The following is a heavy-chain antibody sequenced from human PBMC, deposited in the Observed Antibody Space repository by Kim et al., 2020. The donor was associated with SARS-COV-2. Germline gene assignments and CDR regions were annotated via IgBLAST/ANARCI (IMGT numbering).Heavy chain of an antibody. J-gene: IGHJ4*02. CDR2: INHSGST. CDR3: ARRLWFGESHPRIRANLIDY. Sequence: SETLSLTCAVYGGSFSGYYWSWIRQPPGKGLEWIGEINHSGSTNYNPSLKSRVTISVDTSKNQFSLKLSSVTAADTAVYYCARRLWFGESHPRIRANLIDYWGQGTLVTVSS. CDR1: GGSFSGYY. V-gene: IGHV4-34*01. D-gene: IGHD3-10*01.